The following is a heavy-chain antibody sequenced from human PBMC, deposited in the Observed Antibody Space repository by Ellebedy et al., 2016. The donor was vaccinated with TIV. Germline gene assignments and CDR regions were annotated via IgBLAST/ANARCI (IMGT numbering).Heavy chain of an antibody. CDR1: GFTFSSYA. V-gene: IGHV3-23*01. CDR2: ISGNAGST. J-gene: IGHJ4*02. D-gene: IGHD6-13*01. CDR3: AKDALRGIAAAGPKFDY. Sequence: GESLKISCAASGFTFSSYAMSWVRQAPGKGLEWVSAISGNAGSTYYADSMKGRFTISRDNSKNTLYLQINSLRAEDTAVYYCAKDALRGIAAAGPKFDYWGQGTLVTVSS.